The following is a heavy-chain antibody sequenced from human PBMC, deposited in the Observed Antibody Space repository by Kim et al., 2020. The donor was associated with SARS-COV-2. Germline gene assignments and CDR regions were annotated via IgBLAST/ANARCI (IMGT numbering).Heavy chain of an antibody. CDR2: ISSTSSLI. J-gene: IGHJ4*02. D-gene: IGHD5-12*01. CDR3: ARGESGSFDY. Sequence: GGSLRLSCAASGFDFSDYNMNWVRQAPGKGLEWVSYISSTSSLIHYADSVKGRLTISRDNAQKSLYLQMNSLRDEDTAVYYCARGESGSFDYWGQGSLV. CDR1: GFDFSDYN. V-gene: IGHV3-48*02.